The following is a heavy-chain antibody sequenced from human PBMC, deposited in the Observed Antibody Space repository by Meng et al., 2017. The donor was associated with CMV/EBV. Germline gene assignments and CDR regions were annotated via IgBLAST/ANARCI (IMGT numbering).Heavy chain of an antibody. CDR1: GFTFRSYG. V-gene: IGHV3-30*02. CDR2: IWHDGSKT. J-gene: IGHJ5*02. D-gene: IGHD6-19*01. CDR3: ARGHTYRSSSQGFDP. Sequence: GESLKISRAASGFTFRSYGMHWVRQAPGKGLEWVAFIWHDGSKTYYADFVKGRFTISRDNSKSTLYLQLNSRRAEDTSLYYCARGHTYRSSSQGFDPWGQGALVTVSS.